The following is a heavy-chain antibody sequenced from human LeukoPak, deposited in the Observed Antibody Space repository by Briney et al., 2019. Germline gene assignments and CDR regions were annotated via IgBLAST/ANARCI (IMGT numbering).Heavy chain of an antibody. J-gene: IGHJ6*02. CDR2: ISYDGSNK. V-gene: IGHV3-30-3*01. D-gene: IGHD1-14*01. CDR1: GFTFSSYA. CDR3: ARGSPDVTHYYYYGMDV. Sequence: GGSLRLPCAASGFTFSSYAMHWVRQAPGKGLEWVAVISYDGSNKYYADSVKGRFTISRDNSKNTLYLQMNSLRAEDTAVYYCARGSPDVTHYYYYGMDVWGQGTTVTVSS.